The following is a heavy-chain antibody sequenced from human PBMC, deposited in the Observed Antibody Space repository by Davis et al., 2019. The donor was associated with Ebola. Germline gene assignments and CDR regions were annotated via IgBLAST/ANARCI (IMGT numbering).Heavy chain of an antibody. CDR1: GSTSSPKA. D-gene: IGHD3-9*01. Sequence: GGSLRLPFPASGSTSSPKAFPRVRKAPGKDLDWVVAISYHGSIKYYADSVKGRFTISRDNSKNTLYLQMNSLRAEDTAVYDCARGAYAYEILTGYDNCEYWGNGSLVSVFS. CDR2: ISYHGSIK. CDR3: ARGAYAYEILTGYDNCEY. V-gene: IGHV3-30-3*01. J-gene: IGHJ4*01.